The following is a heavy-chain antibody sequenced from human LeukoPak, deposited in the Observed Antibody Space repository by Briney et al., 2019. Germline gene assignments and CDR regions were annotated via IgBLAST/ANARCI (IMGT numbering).Heavy chain of an antibody. J-gene: IGHJ3*02. V-gene: IGHV3-30-3*01. CDR2: ISYDGSNK. Sequence: PGGSLRLSCAASGFTFSSYAMHWVRQAPGKGLEWVAVISYDGSNKYYADSVKGRFTISRDNSKNTLYLQMNSLRAEDTAVYYCARAFGDIVVVPAAGDAFDIWGQGTMVTVSS. CDR1: GFTFSSYA. CDR3: ARAFGDIVVVPAAGDAFDI. D-gene: IGHD2-2*01.